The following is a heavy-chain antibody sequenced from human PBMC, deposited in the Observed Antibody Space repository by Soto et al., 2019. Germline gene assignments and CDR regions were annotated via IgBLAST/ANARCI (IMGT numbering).Heavy chain of an antibody. CDR1: GFTFSSYW. CDR3: ARGTVRDHDFGDH. Sequence: EVQLVESGGDLVQPGGSLRLSCAASGFTFSSYWMHWVRQVPGKGLVWVSRISSDGSSTNYADSVRGRFIISRDNAKNTLYLRVNSLRVEDTAVYYCARGTVRDHDFGDHWGQGTLGAVSS. V-gene: IGHV3-74*01. J-gene: IGHJ4*02. CDR2: ISSDGSST. D-gene: IGHD4-17*01.